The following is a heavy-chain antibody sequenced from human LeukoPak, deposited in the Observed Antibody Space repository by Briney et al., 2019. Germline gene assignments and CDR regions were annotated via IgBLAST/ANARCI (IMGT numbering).Heavy chain of an antibody. CDR3: ARDRRYYFDY. CDR2: ISYDSNYR. Sequence: GGSLRLSCAASGFTFSSYAMHWVRQAPGKGLEWLAVISYDSNYRYYADSVKGRFTISRGNSNNTLYLQIDSLRPEDTAMYFCARDRRYYFDYWGQGTLVTVSS. V-gene: IGHV3-30*01. CDR1: GFTFSSYA. J-gene: IGHJ4*02.